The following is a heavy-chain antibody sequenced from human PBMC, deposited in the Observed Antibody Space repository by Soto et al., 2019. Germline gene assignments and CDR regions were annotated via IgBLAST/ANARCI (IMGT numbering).Heavy chain of an antibody. CDR2: IYYSGST. Sequence: SETLSLTCTVSGGSISSGGYYWSWIRQHPGKGLEWIGYIYYSGSTYYNPSLKSRVTISVDTSKNQFSLKLSSVTAADTAVYYCARGDGRDTAMVTNWGQGTLVTVSS. CDR3: ARGDGRDTAMVTN. CDR1: GGSISSGGYY. J-gene: IGHJ4*02. D-gene: IGHD5-18*01. V-gene: IGHV4-31*03.